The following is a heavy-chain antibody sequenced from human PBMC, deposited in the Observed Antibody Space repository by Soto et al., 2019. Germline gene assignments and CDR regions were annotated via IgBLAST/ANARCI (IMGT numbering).Heavy chain of an antibody. CDR1: GYTFTSYG. CDR3: ARDETVNYDCWSGYPVSAY. CDR2: ISAYNGNT. Sequence: SGKVSCKASGYTFTSYGISWVRQASGQGLEWMGWISAYNGNTNYAQKLQGRVTMTTDTSTSRAYMELRSLSSDDTAVYYCARDETVNYDCWSGYPVSAYWG. D-gene: IGHD3-3*01. J-gene: IGHJ4*01. V-gene: IGHV1-18*01.